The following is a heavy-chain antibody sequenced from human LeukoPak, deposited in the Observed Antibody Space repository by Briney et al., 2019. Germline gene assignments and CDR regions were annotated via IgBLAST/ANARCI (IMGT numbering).Heavy chain of an antibody. V-gene: IGHV3-21*01. CDR1: GFTFSSYS. J-gene: IGHJ4*02. D-gene: IGHD1-26*01. CDR2: ISSISSYI. CDR3: ARDDGSYSRSPGFDY. Sequence: GGSLRLSCAASGFTFSSYSMNWVRQAPGKGLEWVSSISSISSYIYYADSVKGRFTISRDNAKNSLYLQMNSLRAEDTAVYYCARDDGSYSRSPGFDYWGQGTLVTVSS.